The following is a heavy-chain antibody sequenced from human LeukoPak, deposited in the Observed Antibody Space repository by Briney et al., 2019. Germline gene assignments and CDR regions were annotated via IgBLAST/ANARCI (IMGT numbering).Heavy chain of an antibody. J-gene: IGHJ4*02. CDR3: GRFWSGYLPDY. CDR2: IRTDHGDT. D-gene: IGHD3-3*01. V-gene: IGHV1-18*01. CDR1: GYRFNTYG. Sequence: ASVKVSCKASGYRFNTYGISWVRQAPGQGLEWMGWIRTDHGDTNYAPNFQGRGAMATDTSTSTAYMGLRSLRSDDTAVYYCGRFWSGYLPDYWGQGTLVTVSS.